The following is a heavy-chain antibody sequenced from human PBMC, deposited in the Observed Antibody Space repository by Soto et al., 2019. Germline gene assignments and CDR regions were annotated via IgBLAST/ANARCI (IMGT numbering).Heavy chain of an antibody. Sequence: SETLSLTCTVSGGSISSGGYYWSWIRQPPGKGLEWIGEIYHTGCTNYNPSLKSRVTISVDKSKNQFSLNLSFVTAADTAVYYCAAMGTPATGLYFFDYWGQGSLVTVSS. V-gene: IGHV4-30-4*08. CDR3: AAMGTPATGLYFFDY. CDR2: IYHTGCT. J-gene: IGHJ4*02. CDR1: GGSISSGGYY. D-gene: IGHD2-15*01.